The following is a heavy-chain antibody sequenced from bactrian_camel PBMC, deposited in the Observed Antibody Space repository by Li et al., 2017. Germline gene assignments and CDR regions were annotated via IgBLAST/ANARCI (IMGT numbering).Heavy chain of an antibody. CDR3: AARQPCRVWLGYEDPGEYNI. Sequence: HVQLVESGGGSALAGGSVSLSCAASGYTFNTYSWFRQAPGQGREGVAAIDTGDGSTYYLNSVEGRFTIPHDNAKNTLYLQMNGLQPEDTAMYYCAARQPCRVWLGYEDPGEYNIWGQGTQVTVS. D-gene: IGHD5*01. V-gene: IGHV3S1*01. J-gene: IGHJ4*01. CDR1: GYTFNTYS. CDR2: IDTGDGST.